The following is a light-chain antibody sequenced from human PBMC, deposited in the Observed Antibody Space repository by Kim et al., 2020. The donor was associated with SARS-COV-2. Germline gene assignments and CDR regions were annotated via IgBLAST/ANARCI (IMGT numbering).Light chain of an antibody. CDR1: SGHSSYA. CDR2: LNSDGSH. V-gene: IGLV4-69*01. CDR3: QTWGTGIHVV. Sequence: SVKLTCTLSSGHSSYAIAWHQQQPEKGPRYLMKLNSDGSHNKGDGIPDRFSGSSSGAERSLTISSLQSEDEADYYCQTWGTGIHVVFGGGTQLTVL. J-gene: IGLJ2*01.